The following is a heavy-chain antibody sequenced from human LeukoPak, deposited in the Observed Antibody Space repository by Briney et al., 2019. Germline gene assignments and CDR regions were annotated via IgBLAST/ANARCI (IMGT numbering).Heavy chain of an antibody. CDR1: GFTFSSYT. J-gene: IGHJ4*02. Sequence: GGSLRLSRAASGFTFSSYTMNWVRQAPGKGLEWVSGISGSGGNTYYADSVKGRFTVSRDNSQNTLYLQMNTLRAEDTAVYFCAKEPRSRGQGTLVTVSS. V-gene: IGHV3-23*01. CDR3: AKEPRS. CDR2: ISGSGGNT.